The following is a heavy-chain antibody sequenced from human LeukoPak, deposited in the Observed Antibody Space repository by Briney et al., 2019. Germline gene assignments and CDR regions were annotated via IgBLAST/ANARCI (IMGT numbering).Heavy chain of an antibody. V-gene: IGHV1-69*01. CDR1: GGTFSSYA. J-gene: IGHJ4*02. D-gene: IGHD1-26*01. CDR3: AGAPYSGSYYAFQFDY. CDR2: IIPIFGTA. Sequence: SVKVSCKASGGTFSSYAISWVRQAPGQGLEWMGGIIPIFGTANYAQKFQGRVTITADESTSTAYMELSSLRSEDTAVYYCAGAPYSGSYYAFQFDYWGQGTLVTVSS.